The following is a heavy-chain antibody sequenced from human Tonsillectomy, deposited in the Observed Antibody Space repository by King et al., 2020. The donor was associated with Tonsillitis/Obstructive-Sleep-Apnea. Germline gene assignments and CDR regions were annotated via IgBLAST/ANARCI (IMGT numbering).Heavy chain of an antibody. J-gene: IGHJ5*02. CDR2: IWYDGSNK. CDR1: GFTFSSYG. V-gene: IGHV3-33*01. Sequence: VQLVESGGGVVQPGRSLRLSCAASGFTFSSYGMHWVRQAPRKGLEWVAVIWYDGSNKYYADSVKGRFTISRDNSKNTLYLQMNSLRAEDTAVYYCARDPFSGSINWFDPWGQGTLVTVSS. D-gene: IGHD1-26*01. CDR3: ARDPFSGSINWFDP.